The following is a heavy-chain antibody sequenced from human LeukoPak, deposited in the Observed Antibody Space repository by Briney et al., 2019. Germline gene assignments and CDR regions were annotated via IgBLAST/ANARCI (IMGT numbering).Heavy chain of an antibody. CDR1: GFTFSSYW. D-gene: IGHD2-8*02. Sequence: GGSLRLSCAASGFTFSSYWMSWVRQAPGKGLEWVANIKQDGSEKYYVDSVKGRFTISRDNAKNSLYLQMNSLRAEDTAVYYCARGRPRRPSGVRVGFDYWGQGTLVTVSS. CDR3: ARGRPRRPSGVRVGFDY. J-gene: IGHJ4*02. CDR2: IKQDGSEK. V-gene: IGHV3-7*01.